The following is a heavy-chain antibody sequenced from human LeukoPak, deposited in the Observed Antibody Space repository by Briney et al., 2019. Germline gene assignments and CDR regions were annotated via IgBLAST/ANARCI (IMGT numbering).Heavy chain of an antibody. CDR3: ARVGEAAYTYCYYYMDV. D-gene: IGHD3-16*01. V-gene: IGHV4-34*01. CDR2: INHSGST. CDR1: GGFVSDFC. J-gene: IGHJ6*03. Sequence: SEILSLTYSVSGGFVSDFCWSWVRQPPGSGLEWIGEINHSGSTNYNTSLKSQVTISVEASKNQFYLKLNSVTATDTAVYYVARVGEAAYTYCYYYMDVWGKGTAVTVSS.